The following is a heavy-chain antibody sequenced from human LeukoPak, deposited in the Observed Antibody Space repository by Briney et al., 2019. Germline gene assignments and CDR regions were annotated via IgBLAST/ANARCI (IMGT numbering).Heavy chain of an antibody. CDR3: AELGITMIGGV. V-gene: IGHV3-21*06. J-gene: IGHJ6*04. Sequence: GGSLRLSCAASGFTFSRYTMNWVRQAPGKGLEWVSSISSSSSYIYYTDSVKGRFTISRNNAKNSLYLQMNSLRAEDTAVYYCAELGITMIGGVWGKGTTVTISS. CDR1: GFTFSRYT. D-gene: IGHD3-10*02. CDR2: ISSSSSYI.